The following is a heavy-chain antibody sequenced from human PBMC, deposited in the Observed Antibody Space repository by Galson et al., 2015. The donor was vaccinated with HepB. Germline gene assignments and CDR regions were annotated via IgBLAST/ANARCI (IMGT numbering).Heavy chain of an antibody. CDR1: GFSFSSFG. V-gene: IGHV3-66*01. J-gene: IGHJ4*02. CDR3: AAGIAKKYYFDY. D-gene: IGHD6-13*01. CDR2: IYSDNT. Sequence: SLRLSCAASGFSFSSFGMNWVRQAPGKGLEWVSIIYSDNTYYADSVKGRFTISRDSSENTLFLQMSSLGAEDTAVYFCAAGIAKKYYFDYWGQGTLVTVSS.